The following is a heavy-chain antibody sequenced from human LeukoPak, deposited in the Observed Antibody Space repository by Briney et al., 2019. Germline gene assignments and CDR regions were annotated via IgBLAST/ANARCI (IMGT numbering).Heavy chain of an antibody. J-gene: IGHJ4*02. Sequence: GESLKISCQGSGYSFTSYWIGWVRQMPGKGLEWMGIIYPGDSDTRYSPSFQGQVTISADKSISTAYLQWSSLKASDTAMCYCARFQPGGGRKLWLEYWGQGTLVTVSS. D-gene: IGHD5-18*01. CDR2: IYPGDSDT. CDR1: GYSFTSYW. CDR3: ARFQPGGGRKLWLEY. V-gene: IGHV5-51*01.